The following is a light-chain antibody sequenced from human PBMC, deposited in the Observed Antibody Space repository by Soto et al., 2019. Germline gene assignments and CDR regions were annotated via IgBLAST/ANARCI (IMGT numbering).Light chain of an antibody. CDR1: HSVSSSY. J-gene: IGKJ4*01. V-gene: IGKV3-15*01. Sequence: EIVLTQSPGTLSLSPGERATLSCRASHSVSSSYLAWYQQKPGQAPRLLIYAASTRATGIPARFSGTGSGTAFTLTISSLQSEDFAVYYCQQYNNWPLTFGGGTKVDIK. CDR3: QQYNNWPLT. CDR2: AAS.